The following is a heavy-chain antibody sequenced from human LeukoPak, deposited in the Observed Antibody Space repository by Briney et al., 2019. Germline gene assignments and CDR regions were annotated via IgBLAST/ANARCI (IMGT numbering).Heavy chain of an antibody. D-gene: IGHD6-19*01. V-gene: IGHV3-7*01. CDR1: GFTFSSYW. Sequence: PGGSLRLSCAASGFTFSSYWMIWVRQAPGKGLEGVANIKQEGSEKYYEDSVKGRFTISRDNAKNSLYLQMNSLRAEDTVVYYCARLSSGWRLSSFDYWGQGTLVTVSS. CDR3: ARLSSGWRLSSFDY. J-gene: IGHJ4*02. CDR2: IKQEGSEK.